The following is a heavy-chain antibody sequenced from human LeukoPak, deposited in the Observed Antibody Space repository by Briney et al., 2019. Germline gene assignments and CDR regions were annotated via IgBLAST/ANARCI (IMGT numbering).Heavy chain of an antibody. CDR1: GGSISSGGYS. CDR3: ARVRYFDWLDYGMDV. D-gene: IGHD3-9*01. V-gene: IGHV4-30-2*01. J-gene: IGHJ6*02. CDR2: IYHSGST. Sequence: NASETLSLTCAVSGGSISSGGYSWSWIRQPPGKGLEWIGYIYHSGSTYYNPSLKSRVTISVDRSKNQFSLKLSSVTAADTAVYYCARVRYFDWLDYGMDVWGQGTTVTVSS.